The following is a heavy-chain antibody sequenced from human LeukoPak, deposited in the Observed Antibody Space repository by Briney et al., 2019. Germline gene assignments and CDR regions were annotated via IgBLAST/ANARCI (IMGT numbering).Heavy chain of an antibody. D-gene: IGHD2-2*01. V-gene: IGHV1-18*01. CDR3: ARDTGRVAMPIKTYFDY. CDR2: ISAYNGNT. CDR1: GYTFTSYG. J-gene: IGHJ4*02. Sequence: ASVKVSCKASGYTFTSYGISWVRQAPGQGLEWMGWISAYNGNTNYAQTLQGRVTMTTDTSTSTAYMELRSLRSDDTAVYYCARDTGRVAMPIKTYFDYWGQGALVTVSS.